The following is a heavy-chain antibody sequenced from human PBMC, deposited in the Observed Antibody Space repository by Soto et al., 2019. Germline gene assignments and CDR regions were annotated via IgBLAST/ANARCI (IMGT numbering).Heavy chain of an antibody. CDR2: LKYDGSDR. CDR1: GFTCSSCW. J-gene: IGHJ4*02. Sequence: RGGSLRLSCEASGFTCSSCWMHWVRQAPGKGLEWVSRLKYDGSDRSYADSVKGRFTISRDNAKNTLDLQMNSLRAEDTAVYYCVRSDSCCYALFDCWGQVNPVTVS. V-gene: IGHV3-74*01. CDR3: VRSDSCCYALFDC. D-gene: IGHD2-15*01.